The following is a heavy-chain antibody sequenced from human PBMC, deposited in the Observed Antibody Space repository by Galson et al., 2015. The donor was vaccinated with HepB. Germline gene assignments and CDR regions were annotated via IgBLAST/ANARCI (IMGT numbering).Heavy chain of an antibody. CDR3: AREGAGSGWWNWFDP. D-gene: IGHD6-19*01. CDR2: ISSSGSTI. J-gene: IGHJ5*02. CDR1: GFTFSSYE. Sequence: SLRLSCAASGFTFSSYEMNWVRQAPGKGLEWVSHISSSGSTIYYADSVKGRFTISRDNAKNSLYLQMNSLRAEDTAVYYCAREGAGSGWWNWFDPWGQGTLVTVSS. V-gene: IGHV3-48*03.